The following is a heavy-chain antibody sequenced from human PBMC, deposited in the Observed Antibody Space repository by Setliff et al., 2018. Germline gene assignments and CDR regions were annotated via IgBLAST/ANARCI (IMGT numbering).Heavy chain of an antibody. CDR3: ARDGGINMVKTYYYGLDV. D-gene: IGHD3-10*01. Sequence: GGSLRLSCAVSGFTFSSHGMNWVRQAPGKGLEWVAYISNWGTTIYYADSVKGRFTISRDNAKNSLFLQMNSLRTEDMGIYYCARDGGINMVKTYYYGLDVWGQGTTVTV. CDR1: GFTFSSHG. CDR2: ISNWGTTI. V-gene: IGHV3-48*03. J-gene: IGHJ6*02.